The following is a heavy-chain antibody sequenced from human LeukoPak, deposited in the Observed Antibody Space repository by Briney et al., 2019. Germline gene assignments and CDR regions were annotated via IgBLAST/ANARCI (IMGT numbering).Heavy chain of an antibody. J-gene: IGHJ3*02. Sequence: SETLSLTCTVSGGSISSYYWSWIRQLAGKGLERIGRIYTSGSTNYNPSLKSRVTMSVDTSKNQFSLKLSSVTAADTAVYYCARIRRLGYCSGGSCPGAFDIWGQGTMVTVSS. CDR2: IYTSGST. CDR3: ARIRRLGYCSGGSCPGAFDI. D-gene: IGHD2-15*01. CDR1: GGSISSYY. V-gene: IGHV4-4*07.